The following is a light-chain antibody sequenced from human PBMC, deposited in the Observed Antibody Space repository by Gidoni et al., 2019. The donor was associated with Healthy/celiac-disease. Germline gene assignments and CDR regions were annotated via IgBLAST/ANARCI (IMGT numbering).Light chain of an antibody. CDR1: QSVSSY. J-gene: IGKJ3*01. CDR2: DAS. V-gene: IGKV3-11*01. CDR3: QQRSNWRRFT. Sequence: EIVLTQSPATLSLSPGERATLSCRASQSVSSYLAWYQQKHGQAPRRLIYDASNRDTGIPARFSGSGSGTDFTLTNSSLEPEDFAVYYCQQRSNWRRFTFGHGTNVDIK.